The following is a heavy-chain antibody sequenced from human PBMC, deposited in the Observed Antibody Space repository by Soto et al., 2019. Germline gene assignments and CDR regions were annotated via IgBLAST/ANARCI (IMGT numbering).Heavy chain of an antibody. CDR1: GGTFSSYA. D-gene: IGHD2-15*01. Sequence: QVQLVQSGAEVKKPGSSVKVSCKASGGTFSSYAISWVRQAPGQGLEWMGGIIPIFGTADYAQKFQGRVTIAAEESTSTGYMGLSSLRSEDTAVYYCARDRGYCSGGSCIYNWFDPWGQGTLVTVSS. CDR2: IIPIFGTA. CDR3: ARDRGYCSGGSCIYNWFDP. J-gene: IGHJ5*02. V-gene: IGHV1-69*12.